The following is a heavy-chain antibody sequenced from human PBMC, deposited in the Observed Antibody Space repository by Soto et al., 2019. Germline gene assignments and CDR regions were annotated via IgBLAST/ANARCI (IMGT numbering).Heavy chain of an antibody. V-gene: IGHV4-59*08. CDR1: GGSLSPNY. D-gene: IGHD3-10*01. CDR3: ARHFVAVVIKGWGY. CDR2: TYYGGNA. J-gene: IGHJ4*02. Sequence: SETLSLTCTVSGGSLSPNYWSWIRQPPGKGLEWIGTTYYGGNANYNPSLSSRVAMSIDTSKNQFSLKLISVTAADTAVYYCARHFVAVVIKGWGYWGQGKLVTVSS.